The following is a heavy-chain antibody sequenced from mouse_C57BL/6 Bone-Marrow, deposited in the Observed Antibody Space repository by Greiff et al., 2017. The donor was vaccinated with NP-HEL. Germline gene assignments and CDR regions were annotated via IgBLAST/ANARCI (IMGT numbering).Heavy chain of an antibody. J-gene: IGHJ2*01. Sequence: QVQLQQPGAELVRPGTSVKLSCKASGYTFTSYWMHWVKQRPGQGLEWIGVIDPSDSYTNYNQKFKGKATLTVDTSSSTAYMQLSSLTSEDSAVYYCARRSGTRYFDYWGQGTTLTVSS. V-gene: IGHV1-59*01. CDR3: ARRSGTRYFDY. CDR2: IDPSDSYT. CDR1: GYTFTSYW. D-gene: IGHD4-1*01.